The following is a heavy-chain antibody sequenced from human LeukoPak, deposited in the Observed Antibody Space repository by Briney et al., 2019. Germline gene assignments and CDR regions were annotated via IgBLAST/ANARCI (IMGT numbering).Heavy chain of an antibody. D-gene: IGHD1-1*01. J-gene: IGHJ4*02. V-gene: IGHV3-53*01. CDR3: ARGPAGYN. CDR1: GFTVSSNH. CDR2: IYSGGST. Sequence: GGSLRLSCSASGFTVSSNHMSWVRQAPGKGLEWVSVIYSGGSTDYADSVKGRFTISRDNLKNTLYLQMNSLRAEDTAVYYCARGPAGYNWGQGTLVTFSS.